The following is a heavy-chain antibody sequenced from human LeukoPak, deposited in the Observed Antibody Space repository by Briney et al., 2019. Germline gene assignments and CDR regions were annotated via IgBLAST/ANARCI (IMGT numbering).Heavy chain of an antibody. Sequence: GGSLRLSCAASGFTFSSYGMHWVRQAPGKGLEWVAFIRYDGSNKYYADSVKGRFTISRDNSKNTLYLQMNSLRTEDTAVYYCARDGTSYHYYYMDVWGKGTTVTVSS. CDR1: GFTFSSYG. CDR2: IRYDGSNK. V-gene: IGHV3-30*02. D-gene: IGHD1-26*01. J-gene: IGHJ6*03. CDR3: ARDGTSYHYYYMDV.